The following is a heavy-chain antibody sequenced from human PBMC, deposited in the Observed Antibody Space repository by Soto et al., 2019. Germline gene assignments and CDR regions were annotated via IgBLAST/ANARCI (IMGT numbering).Heavy chain of an antibody. CDR2: TRNKGNSYTT. CDR1: GFIFSDYY. CDR3: ARGGSYYACDI. D-gene: IGHD1-26*01. Sequence: EVQLVESGGGLVQAGGSLRLSCAASGFIFSDYYMDWVLQAPGKGLEWVGRTRNKGNSYTTEYAASVKGRFTISRDDSTNSLYLQMNSLKAEDPAVYYCARGGSYYACDIWGQGTMVTVSS. V-gene: IGHV3-72*01. J-gene: IGHJ3*02.